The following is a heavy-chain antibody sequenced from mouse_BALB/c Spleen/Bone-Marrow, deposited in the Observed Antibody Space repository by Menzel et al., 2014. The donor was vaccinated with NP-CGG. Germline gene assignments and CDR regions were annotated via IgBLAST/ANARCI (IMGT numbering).Heavy chain of an antibody. CDR1: GDSITSGY. D-gene: IGHD2-4*01. CDR2: INFSGST. J-gene: IGHJ4*01. V-gene: IGHV3-8*02. CDR3: ASGGPTMITYYAMDY. Sequence: EVMLVESGPSLVKPSQTLSLTCSVTGDSITSGYWNWIRKFPANKLEYMGYINFSGSTYYNPSLESRISITRDTSKNQYYLHLNSVTTEDIATYYCASGGPTMITYYAMDYWGQGTSVTVSS.